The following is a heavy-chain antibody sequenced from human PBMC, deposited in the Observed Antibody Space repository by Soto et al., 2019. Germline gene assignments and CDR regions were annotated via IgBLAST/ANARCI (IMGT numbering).Heavy chain of an antibody. V-gene: IGHV1-3*01. CDR2: INAGNGNT. CDR1: GYTFTSYA. J-gene: IGHJ4*02. CDR3: AREVSVEWFGELGGMDY. D-gene: IGHD3-10*01. Sequence: GPSVKVSCKASGYTFTSYAMHWVRQAPGQRLEWMGWINAGNGNTKYSQKFQGRVTITRDTSASTAYMELSSLRSEDTAVYYCAREVSVEWFGELGGMDYWGQGTLVTVSS.